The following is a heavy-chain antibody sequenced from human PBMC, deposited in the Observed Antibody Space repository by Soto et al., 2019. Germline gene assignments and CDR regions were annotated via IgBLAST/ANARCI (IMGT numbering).Heavy chain of an antibody. D-gene: IGHD2-15*01. V-gene: IGHV4-34*01. CDR3: VRGLRYSGMDV. CDR1: GGSFSAYY. J-gene: IGHJ6*02. CDR2: IDHSGST. Sequence: SETLSLTCAVNGGSFSAYYWTWIRQPPGRGLEWIGEIDHSGSTNYNPSLESRVTISIDTAKNRFSLSVTSVTAADTAVYYCVRGLRYSGMDVWGQGTTVTVSS.